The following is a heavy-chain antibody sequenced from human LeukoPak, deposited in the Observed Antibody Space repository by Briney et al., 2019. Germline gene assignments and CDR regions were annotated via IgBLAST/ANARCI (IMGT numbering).Heavy chain of an antibody. CDR3: ARGGFTYYDFWSGYPTNPPDY. Sequence: SGGSLRLSCAASGFTFSSYWMSWVRQAPGKGLEWVANIKQDGSEKYYVDSVKGRFTISRDNAKNSLYLQMNSLRAEDTAVYYCARGGFTYYDFWSGYPTNPPDYWGQGTLVTVSS. J-gene: IGHJ4*02. V-gene: IGHV3-7*01. CDR1: GFTFSSYW. D-gene: IGHD3-3*01. CDR2: IKQDGSEK.